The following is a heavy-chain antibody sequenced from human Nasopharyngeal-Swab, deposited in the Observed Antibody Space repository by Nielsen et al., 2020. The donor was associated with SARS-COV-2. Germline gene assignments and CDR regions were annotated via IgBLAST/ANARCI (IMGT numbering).Heavy chain of an antibody. V-gene: IGHV4-59*08. J-gene: IGHJ4*02. CDR1: GGSISSYY. CDR3: ARRETIVGSFDY. Sequence: SETLSLTCTVSGGSISSYYWTWIRQSPGKGLEWIGYIYYSGSTDYNPPLKGRVTISVDTSKNQFSLKLNSVTAADTAVYYCARRETIVGSFDYWGQGTLVTVSS. D-gene: IGHD1-26*01. CDR2: IYYSGST.